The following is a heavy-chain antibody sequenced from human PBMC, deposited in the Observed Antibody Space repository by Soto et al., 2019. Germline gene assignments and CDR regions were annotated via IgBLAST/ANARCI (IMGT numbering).Heavy chain of an antibody. CDR2: INPNSGGT. D-gene: IGHD3-3*01. Sequence: ASVQVSCNVSGYTFTGYYMHWVRQAPGQGLEWMGWINPNSGGTNYAQKFQGRVTMTRDTSISTAYMELSRLRSDDTAVHYCARGTPLRFFDYWGQGTLVTVSS. J-gene: IGHJ4*02. CDR1: GYTFTGYY. V-gene: IGHV1-2*02. CDR3: ARGTPLRFFDY.